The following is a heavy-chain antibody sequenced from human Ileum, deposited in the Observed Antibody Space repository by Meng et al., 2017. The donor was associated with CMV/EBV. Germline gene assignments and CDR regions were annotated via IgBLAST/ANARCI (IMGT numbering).Heavy chain of an antibody. D-gene: IGHD6-13*01. CDR1: GFTFSSYA. V-gene: IGHV3-23*03. CDR3: AKRNGAAAATTDY. Sequence: GESLKISCVASGFTFSSYAMSWARQAPGKGLEWVSLIYSGGSDTYYPDSVKGRFTISRDDSNNTLYLQMNSLRAEDTAFYYCAKRNGAAAATTDYWGQGTLVTVSS. CDR2: IYSGGSDT. J-gene: IGHJ4*02.